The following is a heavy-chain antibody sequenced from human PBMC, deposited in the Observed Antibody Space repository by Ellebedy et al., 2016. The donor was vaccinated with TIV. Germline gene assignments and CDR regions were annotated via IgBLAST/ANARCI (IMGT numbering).Heavy chain of an antibody. J-gene: IGHJ4*02. D-gene: IGHD6-19*01. CDR3: ARCRERWGSSGWYSCVLDY. CDR2: ISYDGSNK. Sequence: GGSLRLSXAASGFTFSSYGMHWVRQAPGKGLEWVAVISYDGSNKYYADSVKGRFTISRDNSKNTLYLQMNSLRAEDTAVYYCARCRERWGSSGWYSCVLDYWGQGTLVTVSS. V-gene: IGHV3-30*03. CDR1: GFTFSSYG.